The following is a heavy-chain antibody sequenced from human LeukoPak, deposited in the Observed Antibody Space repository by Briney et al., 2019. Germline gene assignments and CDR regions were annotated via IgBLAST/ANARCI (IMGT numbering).Heavy chain of an antibody. V-gene: IGHV3-23*01. D-gene: IGHD2-21*01. CDR2: IDNSGYAT. J-gene: IGHJ4*02. Sequence: GGSLRLSCEVSGFPFNNYAMNWVRQAPGKGLEWVSGIDNSGYATYHADSVKGRFTISRDTAKDTLYMQMNGLRVEDTAVYYCARVSIRTQNFNYWGQGTRVTVSS. CDR3: ARVSIRTQNFNY. CDR1: GFPFNNYA.